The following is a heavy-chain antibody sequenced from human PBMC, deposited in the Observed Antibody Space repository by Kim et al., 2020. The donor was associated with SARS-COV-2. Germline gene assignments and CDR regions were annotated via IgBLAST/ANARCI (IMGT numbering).Heavy chain of an antibody. CDR2: SGTT. J-gene: IGHJ3*02. V-gene: IGHV4-34*01. CDR3: ARGRTFSI. Sequence: SGTTNSNPSLKSRVTISVDTSKNQFSLKLSSVTAADTAVYYCARGRTFSIWGQGTIVTVSS.